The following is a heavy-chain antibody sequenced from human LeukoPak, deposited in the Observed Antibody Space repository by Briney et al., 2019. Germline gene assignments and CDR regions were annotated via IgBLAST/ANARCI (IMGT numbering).Heavy chain of an antibody. CDR3: ARGFGVAAAGVFDY. Sequence: SETLSLTCTVSGGSISSYYWSWIRQPPGKGLEWVGYIYYSGNTNYNPSLKSRVTISVDTSKNQFSLKLSSVTAADTAVYYCARGFGVAAAGVFDYWGQGTLVTVSS. J-gene: IGHJ4*02. D-gene: IGHD6-13*01. V-gene: IGHV4-59*01. CDR2: IYYSGNT. CDR1: GGSISSYY.